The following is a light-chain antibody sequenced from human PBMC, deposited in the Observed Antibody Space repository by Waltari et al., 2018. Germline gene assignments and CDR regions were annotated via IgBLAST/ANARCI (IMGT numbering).Light chain of an antibody. J-gene: IGLJ2*01. V-gene: IGLV2-23*02. Sequence: QSALTQPASVSGSPGQSITISCTGTSSDVGYYNIFSWYPQHPGTAPKLIISEVNKRPLGSSSLSSGPKSGNTASLTISGLQPEDEAEYYRCSYAGVNTFLFGEGTKVTVL. CDR1: SSDVGYYNI. CDR2: EVN. CDR3: CSYAGVNTFL.